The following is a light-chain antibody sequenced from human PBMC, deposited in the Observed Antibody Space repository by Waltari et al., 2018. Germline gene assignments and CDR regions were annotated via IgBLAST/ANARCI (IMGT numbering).Light chain of an antibody. J-gene: IGKJ1*01. CDR1: QSVSTY. CDR3: QHRSGWPPWT. V-gene: IGKV3-11*01. Sequence: EIVLTQSPATLSLSPGERAILSCRASQSVSTYLAWYQHRPGQAPRLLIHDVSNRATGIPARFGGSGSGTDFTLTISSLEPEDFAVYYCQHRSGWPPWTFGQGTKVEVK. CDR2: DVS.